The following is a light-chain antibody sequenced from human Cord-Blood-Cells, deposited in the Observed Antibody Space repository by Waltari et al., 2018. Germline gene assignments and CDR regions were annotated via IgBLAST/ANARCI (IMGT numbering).Light chain of an antibody. CDR2: DAA. J-gene: IGKJ4*01. Sequence: DIQMTQSPSSLSASVGDRVTITCQASQDISNYLNWYQQKPGKAPKLLIYDAANLETGVPSRFSGSGSGTDFTFTISNLQPEDIATYYCQQYDNLPLTFGGATKVEMK. V-gene: IGKV1-33*01. CDR3: QQYDNLPLT. CDR1: QDISNY.